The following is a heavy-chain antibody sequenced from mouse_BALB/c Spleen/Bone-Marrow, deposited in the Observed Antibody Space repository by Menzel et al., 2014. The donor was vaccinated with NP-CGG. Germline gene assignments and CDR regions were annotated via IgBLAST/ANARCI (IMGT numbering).Heavy chain of an antibody. V-gene: IGHV2-6*02. Sequence: VMLVESGPGLVAPSQSLSITCTVSGFSLTSYGVHWVRQPPGKGLEWLVVIWSDGSTTYNSALKSRLSISKDNSKSQVFLKMNSLQTDDAAMYYCARNYYGNYAMDYWGQGTSVTVSS. CDR1: GFSLTSYG. CDR2: IWSDGST. CDR3: ARNYYGNYAMDY. J-gene: IGHJ4*01. D-gene: IGHD1-1*02.